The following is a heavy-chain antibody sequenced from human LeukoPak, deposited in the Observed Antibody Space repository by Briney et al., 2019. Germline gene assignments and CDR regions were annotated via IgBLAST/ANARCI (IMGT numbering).Heavy chain of an antibody. CDR2: MNPNSGNT. J-gene: IGHJ5*02. D-gene: IGHD2-15*01. Sequence: ASAKVSCKASGYTFTSYDINWVRQATGQGLEWMGWMNPNSGNTGYAQKFQGRVTMTRNTSISTAYMELSSLRSEDTAVYYCARGLSFRYCSGGSCYSRPSWFDPWGQGTLVTVSS. CDR1: GYTFTSYD. CDR3: ARGLSFRYCSGGSCYSRPSWFDP. V-gene: IGHV1-8*01.